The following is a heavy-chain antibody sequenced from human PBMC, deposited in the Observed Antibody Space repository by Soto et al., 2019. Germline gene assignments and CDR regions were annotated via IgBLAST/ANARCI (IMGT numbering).Heavy chain of an antibody. V-gene: IGHV1-46*01. D-gene: IGHD1-1*01. CDR2: INPSGGST. J-gene: IGHJ4*02. CDR1: GYTFTSYY. CDR3: ARDRRDGYNYHYFDY. Sequence: QVQLVQSGAEVKKPGASVKVSCKASGYTFTSYYMHWVRQAPGQGLEWMGIINPSGGSTSYAQKFQDRVTMTRDTSTSTVYMELSSLRSEDTAVYYCARDRRDGYNYHYFDYWGQGTLVTVSS.